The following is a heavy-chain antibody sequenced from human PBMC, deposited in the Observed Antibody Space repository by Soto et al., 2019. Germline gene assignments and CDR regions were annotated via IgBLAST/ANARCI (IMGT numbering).Heavy chain of an antibody. J-gene: IGHJ5*02. D-gene: IGHD2-15*01. V-gene: IGHV1-18*01. CDR3: ARYCSGGSCGYNWFDP. Sequence: ASVKVSCKASGYTFTSYGISWVRQAPGQGLEWMGWTSAYNGNTNYAQKLQGRVTMTTDTSTSTAYMELRSLRSDDTAVYYCARYCSGGSCGYNWFDPWGQGTLVTVSS. CDR2: TSAYNGNT. CDR1: GYTFTSYG.